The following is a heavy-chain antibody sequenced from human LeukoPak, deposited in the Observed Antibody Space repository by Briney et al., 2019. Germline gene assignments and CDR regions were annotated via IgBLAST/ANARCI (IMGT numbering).Heavy chain of an antibody. Sequence: GGSLRLXCAASGFTFSSYAMSWVRLAPGKGLESVSAISGSGGSTYYADSVKGRFTISRDNSKNTLYLQMNSLRAEDTAVYYCAKGLGGSNGLDYWGQGTLVTVSS. CDR1: GFTFSSYA. CDR3: AKGLGGSNGLDY. CDR2: ISGSGGST. V-gene: IGHV3-23*01. D-gene: IGHD1-26*01. J-gene: IGHJ4*02.